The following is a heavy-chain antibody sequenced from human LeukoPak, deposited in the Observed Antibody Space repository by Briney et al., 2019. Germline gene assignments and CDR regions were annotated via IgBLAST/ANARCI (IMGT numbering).Heavy chain of an antibody. J-gene: IGHJ3*02. V-gene: IGHV3-23*01. D-gene: IGHD3-22*01. CDR1: GFTFSSYA. CDR3: AQDGRGGMIVVVITLGAFDI. Sequence: GGSLRLSCAASGFTFSSYAMSWVRQAPGKGLEWVSAISGSGGSTYYADSVKGRFTISRDNSKNTLYLQMNSLRAEDTAVYYCAQDGRGGMIVVVITLGAFDIWGQGTMVTVSS. CDR2: ISGSGGST.